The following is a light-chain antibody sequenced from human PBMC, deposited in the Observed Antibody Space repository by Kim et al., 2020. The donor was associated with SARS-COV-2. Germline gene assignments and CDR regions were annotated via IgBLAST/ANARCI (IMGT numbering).Light chain of an antibody. CDR1: QNIDTY. CDR2: DAS. Sequence: PGERSTLPFRASQNIDTYLTWYQQRPGQDPRLLVYDASNRATDVPDRFSGSGSGTDFTLTISSLEPEDFSVYYCQQRNSWPPAVTFGGGTKVDIK. J-gene: IGKJ4*01. V-gene: IGKV3-11*01. CDR3: QQRNSWPPAVT.